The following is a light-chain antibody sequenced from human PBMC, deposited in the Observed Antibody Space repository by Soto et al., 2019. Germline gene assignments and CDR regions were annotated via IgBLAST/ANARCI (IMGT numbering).Light chain of an antibody. CDR2: GNG. V-gene: IGLV1-40*01. Sequence: QSVLTQPPSVSGAPGQRVTISCSGTSSSIGAGYEVHWYHQLPGTAPKLVVSGNGNLPSGVPDRLSASMSGTSASLAITGLQAEDEGHYYCQSYDKRLTAYVFGTGTKVTVL. CDR3: QSYDKRLTAYV. J-gene: IGLJ1*01. CDR1: SSSIGAGYE.